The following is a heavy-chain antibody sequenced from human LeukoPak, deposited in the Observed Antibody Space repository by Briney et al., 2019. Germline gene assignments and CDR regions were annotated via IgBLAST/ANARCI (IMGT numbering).Heavy chain of an antibody. J-gene: IGHJ4*02. D-gene: IGHD6-6*01. CDR3: ARETARPLDY. Sequence: GGSLRLSCAVSGFTFSSYWMSWVRQAPGKGLEWVANIKQDGSEKYYVDSVKGRFTISRDNAKNSLYLQMNSLRAEDTAVYYCARETARPLDYWDQGTLVTVSS. V-gene: IGHV3-7*01. CDR1: GFTFSSYW. CDR2: IKQDGSEK.